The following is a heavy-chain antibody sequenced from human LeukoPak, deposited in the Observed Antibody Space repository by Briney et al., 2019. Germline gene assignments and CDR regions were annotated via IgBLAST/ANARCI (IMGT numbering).Heavy chain of an antibody. Sequence: ASVTVSCTASGGTFSSYAISWVRQAPGQGLEWMGGIIPIFGTANYAQKFQGRVTITADESTSTAYMELSSLRSEDTAVYYCARDYYDSSGPFFYFDYWGQGTLVTVSS. CDR2: IIPIFGTA. D-gene: IGHD3-22*01. CDR1: GGTFSSYA. V-gene: IGHV1-69*13. J-gene: IGHJ4*02. CDR3: ARDYYDSSGPFFYFDY.